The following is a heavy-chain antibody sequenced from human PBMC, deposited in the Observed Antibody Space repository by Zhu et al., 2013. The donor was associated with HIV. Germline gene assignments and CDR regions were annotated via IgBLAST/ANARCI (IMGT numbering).Heavy chain of an antibody. CDR1: GYTFSSYD. V-gene: IGHV1-8*01. D-gene: IGHD1-7*01. J-gene: IGHJ6*02. CDR3: ARGRRWELAGGMDV. CDR2: MNPKSGNT. Sequence: QVQLVQSGAEVKKAGASVKVSCKASGYTFSSYDINWVRQATGQGLELMGWMNPKSGNTGNVQKFQGRVTMTRNTSISTAYMELSSLRSEDTAVYYCARGRRWELAGGMDVWGQGTTVTVSS.